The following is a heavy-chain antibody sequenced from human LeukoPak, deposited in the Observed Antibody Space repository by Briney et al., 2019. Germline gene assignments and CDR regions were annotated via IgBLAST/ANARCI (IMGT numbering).Heavy chain of an antibody. CDR3: ARDRIVLDRFDY. J-gene: IGHJ4*02. Sequence: GGSLRLSCAASGFTFSSYAMHWVRQAPGKGLEWVAVISYDGSNKYYADSVKGRFTISRDNSKNTLCLQMNSLRAEDTAVYYCARDRIVLDRFDYWGQGTLVTVSS. D-gene: IGHD3-22*01. CDR2: ISYDGSNK. CDR1: GFTFSSYA. V-gene: IGHV3-30-3*01.